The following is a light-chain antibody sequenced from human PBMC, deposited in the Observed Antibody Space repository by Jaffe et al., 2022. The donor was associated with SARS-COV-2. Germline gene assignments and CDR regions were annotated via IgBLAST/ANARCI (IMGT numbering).Light chain of an antibody. V-gene: IGLV2-11*01. Sequence: QSALTQPRSVSGSPGQSVTISCTGTSTDVGGYNYVSWYQQHPGKAPKLLISDVSKRPSGVPDRFSGSKSANTASLTISGLQAEDEADYYCCSYAGSSWVFGGGTKLTVL. CDR1: STDVGGYNY. J-gene: IGLJ3*02. CDR2: DVS. CDR3: CSYAGSSWV.